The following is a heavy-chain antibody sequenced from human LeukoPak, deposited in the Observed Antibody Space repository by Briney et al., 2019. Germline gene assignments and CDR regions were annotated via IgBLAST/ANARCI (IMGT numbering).Heavy chain of an antibody. V-gene: IGHV1-8*03. CDR3: ARGLGVWYYDSSGLDAFDI. J-gene: IGHJ3*02. Sequence: ASVKVSCKASGYTFTSYGINWVRQATGQGLEWMGWMNPNSGNTGYAQKFQGRVTITRNTSISTAYMELSSLRSEDTAVYYCARGLGVWYYDSSGLDAFDIWGQGTMVTVSS. CDR2: MNPNSGNT. D-gene: IGHD3-22*01. CDR1: GYTFTSYG.